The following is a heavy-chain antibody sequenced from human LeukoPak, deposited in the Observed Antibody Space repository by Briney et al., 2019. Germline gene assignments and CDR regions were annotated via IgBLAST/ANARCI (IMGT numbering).Heavy chain of an antibody. CDR2: ISSSGSYI. D-gene: IGHD5-12*01. CDR1: GFTFSSYS. V-gene: IGHV3-21*01. J-gene: IGHJ5*02. Sequence: PGGSLRLSCAASGFTFSSYSMNWVRQAPGKGLEWVSSISSSGSYIYYADSVKGRFTISRDNAKSSLYLQMNSLRAEDTAVYYCARGPSYGGYFRPNWSDPWGQGTLVTVSS. CDR3: ARGPSYGGYFRPNWSDP.